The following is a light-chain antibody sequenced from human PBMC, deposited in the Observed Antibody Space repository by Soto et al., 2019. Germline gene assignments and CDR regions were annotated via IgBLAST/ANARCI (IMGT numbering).Light chain of an antibody. CDR2: AAS. CDR1: QSISSY. CDR3: QQSYSTPRT. Sequence: DIQMTQSPSSLSASVGDRVTITCRASQSISSYLNSYQQKPGKAPKLLIYAASSLQSGVPSRFSGSGSGTDFTLTISSLQPEAFATYYCQQSYSTPRTFGQGTKLEIK. V-gene: IGKV1-39*01. J-gene: IGKJ2*01.